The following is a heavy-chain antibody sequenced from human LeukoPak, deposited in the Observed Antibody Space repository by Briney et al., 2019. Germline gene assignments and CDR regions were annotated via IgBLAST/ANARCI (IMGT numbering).Heavy chain of an antibody. Sequence: GGSLRLSCAASGFSFSTYAMSWVRQAPGKGLEWVSAIGAGGATIYYADSVKGRFTVSRDNSKNTLYLHMNSLRAEDTAIYYCAKDSGGTYFYYYYYMDVWGKGTTVTVSS. CDR3: AKDSGGTYFYYYYYMDV. J-gene: IGHJ6*03. CDR1: GFSFSTYA. CDR2: IGAGGATI. D-gene: IGHD1-26*01. V-gene: IGHV3-23*01.